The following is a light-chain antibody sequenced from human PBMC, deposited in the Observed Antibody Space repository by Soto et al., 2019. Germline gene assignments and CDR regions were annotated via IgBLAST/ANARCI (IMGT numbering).Light chain of an antibody. CDR1: QSLTNSF. V-gene: IGKV3-20*01. Sequence: EIGLTQSPGTLSLSPGERATLSCRASQSLTNSFIAWYQQKPGQAPRLLIYDTSSRATGIPDRFSGSGSGTDFTLTISRLEPEDFAVFFCQQYGTSEIIFGQGTRLEI. CDR2: DTS. CDR3: QQYGTSEII. J-gene: IGKJ5*01.